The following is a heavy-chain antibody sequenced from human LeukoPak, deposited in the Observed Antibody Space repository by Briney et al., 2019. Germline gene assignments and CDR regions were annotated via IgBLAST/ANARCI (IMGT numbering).Heavy chain of an antibody. J-gene: IGHJ6*03. D-gene: IGHD4-17*01. Sequence: GGSLKLSCEASGFTFSSYWMHWVRQAPGKGLEWVAFIRYDGSNKYYADSVKGRFTISRDNSKNTLYLQMNSLRAEDTAVYYCAKDTETVTTVADYYYYMDVWGKGTTVTISS. CDR1: GFTFSSYW. CDR3: AKDTETVTTVADYYYYMDV. CDR2: IRYDGSNK. V-gene: IGHV3-30*02.